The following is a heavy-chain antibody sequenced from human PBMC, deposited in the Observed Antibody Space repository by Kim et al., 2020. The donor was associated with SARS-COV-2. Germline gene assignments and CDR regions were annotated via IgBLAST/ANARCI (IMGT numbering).Heavy chain of an antibody. V-gene: IGHV4-59*01. CDR2: IYYSGST. J-gene: IGHJ5*02. Sequence: SETLSLTCTVSGGSISSYYWSWIRQPPGKGLEWIGYIYYSGSTNYNPSLKSRVTISVDTSKNQFSLKLSSVTAADTAVYYCARATPGWFGELNWFDPWG. CDR3: ARATPGWFGELNWFDP. D-gene: IGHD3-10*01. CDR1: GGSISSYY.